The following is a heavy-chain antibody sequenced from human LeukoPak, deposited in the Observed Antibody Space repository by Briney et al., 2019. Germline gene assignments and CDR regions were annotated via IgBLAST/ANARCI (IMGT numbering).Heavy chain of an antibody. CDR2: INPNDGDT. D-gene: IGHD2-2*01. CDR3: ARANFLYCSSSTCLFDY. Sequence: GASVKVFYKASGYTFTDYYMHWVPQAPGQGFEDMVWINPNDGDTHYAQKFQGRVTMTRDTSISTAHMEVSRLRSDDTAVYYCARANFLYCSSSTCLFDYWGQGTLVTVSS. V-gene: IGHV1-2*03. CDR1: GYTFTDYY. J-gene: IGHJ4*02.